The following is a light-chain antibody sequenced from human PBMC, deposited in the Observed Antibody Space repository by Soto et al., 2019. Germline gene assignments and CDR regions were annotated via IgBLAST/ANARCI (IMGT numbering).Light chain of an antibody. CDR2: SNN. J-gene: IGLJ7*01. CDR3: AAWDDSLNGPV. CDR1: SSNIGSNT. Sequence: QSVLTQPPSASGTPGQRVTISCSGSSSNIGSNTVNWYQQLPGTAPKLLIYSNNQRHSGVPDRFSGSKSGTSASLAISGLQSEDEDDYYGAAWDDSLNGPVFGGGTQLTVL. V-gene: IGLV1-44*01.